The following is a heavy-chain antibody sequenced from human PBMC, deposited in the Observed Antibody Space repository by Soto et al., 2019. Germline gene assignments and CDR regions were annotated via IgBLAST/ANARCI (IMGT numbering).Heavy chain of an antibody. CDR1: GGSINSYY. J-gene: IGHJ5*02. V-gene: IGHV4-59*01. CDR3: ARVLGCSSSSCYSWWFDP. CDR2: IYYSGST. Sequence: PSETLSLTCTVSGGSINSYYWSWIRQPPGKGLEWIGHIYYSGSTNYNPSLKSRVTISIDTSKNHFSLKLNSVTAADTAVYYCARVLGCSSSSCYSWWFDPWGQGNLVTVS. D-gene: IGHD2-2*01.